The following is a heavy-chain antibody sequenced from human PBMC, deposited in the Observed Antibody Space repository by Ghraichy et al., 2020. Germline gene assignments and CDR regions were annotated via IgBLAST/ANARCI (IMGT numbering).Heavy chain of an antibody. J-gene: IGHJ4*02. CDR3: ARVDDKSTYGGNPQGEFDY. Sequence: SETLSLTCTVSGGSVSSGSYYWSWIRQPPGKGLEWIGYIYYSGSTNYNPSLKSRVTISVDTSKNQFSLKLSSVTAADTAVYYCARVDDKSTYGGNPQGEFDYWGQGTLVTVSS. V-gene: IGHV4-61*01. D-gene: IGHD4-23*01. CDR2: IYYSGST. CDR1: GGSVSSGSYY.